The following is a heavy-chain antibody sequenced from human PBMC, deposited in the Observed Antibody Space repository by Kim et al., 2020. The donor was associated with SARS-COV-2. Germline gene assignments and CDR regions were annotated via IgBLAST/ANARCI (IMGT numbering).Heavy chain of an antibody. J-gene: IGHJ4*02. V-gene: IGHV3-23*01. CDR2: ITGGGGGT. D-gene: IGHD6-13*01. CDR1: GFTFSSYA. CDR3: AKLMAASSMGDF. Sequence: GGSLRLSCAAAGFTFSSYAMNWVRQAPGKGLEWVSAITGGGGGTYYADSVKGRFTISRDNSKNTLFLQMNSLRAEDTAVYYCAKLMAASSMGDFWGQGTLVTVSS.